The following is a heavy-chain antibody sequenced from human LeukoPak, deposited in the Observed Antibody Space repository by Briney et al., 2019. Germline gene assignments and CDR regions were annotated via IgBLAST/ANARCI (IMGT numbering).Heavy chain of an antibody. CDR1: GGSFSGYY. V-gene: IGHV4-34*01. CDR2: INHSGST. CDR3: ARVLHTLYDYVWGSYRYGAFDI. D-gene: IGHD3-16*02. Sequence: SETLSLTCAVYGGSFSGYYWSWIRQSPGKGLEWIGEINHSGSTNYNPSLKSRVTISVDTSKNQFSLKLSSVTAADTAVYYCARVLHTLYDYVWGSYRYGAFDIWGQGTMVTVSS. J-gene: IGHJ3*02.